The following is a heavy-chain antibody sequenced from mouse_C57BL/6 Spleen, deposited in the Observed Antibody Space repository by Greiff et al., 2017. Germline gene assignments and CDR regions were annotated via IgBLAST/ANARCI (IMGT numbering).Heavy chain of an antibody. CDR1: GYSITSGYY. D-gene: IGHD2-2*01. Sequence: ESGPGLVKPSQSLSLTCSVTGYSITSGYYWNWIRQFPGNKLEWMGYISYDGSNNYNPSLKNRISITRDTSKNQFFLKLNAVTTEYTATYYCARRDGYEHYYAMDYWGQGTSVTVSS. V-gene: IGHV3-6*01. CDR2: ISYDGSN. J-gene: IGHJ4*01. CDR3: ARRDGYEHYYAMDY.